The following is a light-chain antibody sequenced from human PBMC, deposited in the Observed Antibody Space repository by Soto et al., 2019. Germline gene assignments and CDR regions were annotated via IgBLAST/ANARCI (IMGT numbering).Light chain of an antibody. CDR2: EVN. CDR3: QTCDSSLSVV. J-gene: IGLJ2*01. Sequence: QSALTQPPSASGSPGQSVTISCTGTSSDIGGYNSVSWYQQHPGKAPRLMIYEVNKRPSGVPDRFSGSKSGTSASLAITGLQAEDEGDYYCQTCDSSLSVVFGGGTKLTVL. V-gene: IGLV2-8*01. CDR1: SSDIGGYNS.